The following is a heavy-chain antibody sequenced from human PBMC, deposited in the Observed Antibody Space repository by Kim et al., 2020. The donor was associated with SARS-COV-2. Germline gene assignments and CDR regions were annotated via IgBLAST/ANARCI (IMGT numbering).Heavy chain of an antibody. V-gene: IGHV4-39*07. CDR1: GGSISSSSYY. J-gene: IGHJ6*02. CDR2: IYSSGST. D-gene: IGHD3-10*01. CDR3: ARVSFYGSGSYYNNYYYGMDV. Sequence: SETLSLTCTVSGGSISSSSYYWGWIRQPPGKGLEWIGSIYSSGSTYYNPSLKSRVTISVDTSKNQFSLKLSSVTAADTAVYYCARVSFYGSGSYYNNYYYGMDVWGQGTTVTVSS.